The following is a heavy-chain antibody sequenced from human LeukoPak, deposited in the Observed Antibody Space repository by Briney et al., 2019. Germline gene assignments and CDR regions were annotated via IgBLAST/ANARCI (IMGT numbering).Heavy chain of an antibody. V-gene: IGHV5-51*01. J-gene: IGHJ5*02. Sequence: LGESLKISCKGSGYSFTSYWIGWVRQMPGKGLEWMGIIYPGDSDTRYSPSFQGQVTISADKSISTAYLQWSSLKASDTAMYYCARHSPKWELLGPNWFDPWGQGTLVTVSS. CDR2: IYPGDSDT. CDR1: GYSFTSYW. D-gene: IGHD1-26*01. CDR3: ARHSPKWELLGPNWFDP.